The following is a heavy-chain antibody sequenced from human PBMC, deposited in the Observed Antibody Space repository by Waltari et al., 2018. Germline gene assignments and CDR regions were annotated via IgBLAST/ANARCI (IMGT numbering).Heavy chain of an antibody. D-gene: IGHD2-15*01. Sequence: QLQLQESGPGLVKPSGALSLTCPVSGDPMSSNDWWSWVRQTPEKGLEWIGQIHRRGKTNYNPSLESRVTISIDTSNNQFSLKVASTTAADTAVYYCARDRGRGLYFDSWGQGILVTVSP. CDR1: GDPMSSNDW. V-gene: IGHV4-4*02. CDR2: IHRRGKT. J-gene: IGHJ4*02. CDR3: ARDRGRGLYFDS.